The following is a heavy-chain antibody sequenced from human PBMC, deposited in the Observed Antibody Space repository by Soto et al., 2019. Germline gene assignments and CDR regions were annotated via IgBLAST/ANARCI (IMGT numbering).Heavy chain of an antibody. V-gene: IGHV5-51*01. CDR3: ARLVSGSYYTFDY. Sequence: PGESLKISCKGSGYSFTSYWIGWVRQMPGKGLEWMGIIYPGDADTRYSPSVQGQVTISADKSISTAYLQWSSLKASDTAMYYGARLVSGSYYTFDYRGQRTPVTVSS. CDR1: GYSFTSYW. D-gene: IGHD1-26*01. CDR2: IYPGDADT. J-gene: IGHJ4*02.